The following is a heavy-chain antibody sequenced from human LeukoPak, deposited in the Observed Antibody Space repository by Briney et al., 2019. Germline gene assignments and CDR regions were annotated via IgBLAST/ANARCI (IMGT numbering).Heavy chain of an antibody. CDR1: GGSFSGYY. J-gene: IGHJ4*02. CDR3: AGVNGDYDIVY. CDR2: INHSGST. Sequence: SETLSLTCAVYGGSFSGYYWSWIRQPPGKGLEWIGEINHSGSTNYNPSLKSRVTISVDTSKNQFSLKLSSVTAADTAVYYCAGVNGDYDIVYWGQGTLVTVSS. D-gene: IGHD4-17*01. V-gene: IGHV4-34*01.